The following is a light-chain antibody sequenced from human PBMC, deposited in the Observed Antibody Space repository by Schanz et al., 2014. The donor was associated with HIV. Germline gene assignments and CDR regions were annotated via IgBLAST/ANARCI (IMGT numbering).Light chain of an antibody. V-gene: IGKV3-20*01. Sequence: EIVLTQSPGTLSLSPGERATLSCRASQSVSSSYLAWYQQKPGQAPTLLIYAASSRASGIPDRFSGSGSGTYFTLSISRLEPEDLAVYYCQQYGSSPPITFGRGTRLEIK. CDR2: AAS. CDR3: QQYGSSPPIT. J-gene: IGKJ5*01. CDR1: QSVSSSY.